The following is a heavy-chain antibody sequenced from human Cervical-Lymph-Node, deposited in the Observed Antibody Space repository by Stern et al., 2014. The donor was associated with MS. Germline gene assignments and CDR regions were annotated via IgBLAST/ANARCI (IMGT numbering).Heavy chain of an antibody. CDR3: ARGYYFDD. Sequence: QLVESGGGLVQPGGSLRLSCAASGFTFSSYWMHWVRHAPGKGLVWVSRVHTDGSSTSYADSVKGRFTISRDNAKNTLYLQMNSLRGEDTAVYYCARGYYFDDWGQGTLVTVSS. J-gene: IGHJ4*02. CDR1: GFTFSSYW. CDR2: VHTDGSST. V-gene: IGHV3-74*02.